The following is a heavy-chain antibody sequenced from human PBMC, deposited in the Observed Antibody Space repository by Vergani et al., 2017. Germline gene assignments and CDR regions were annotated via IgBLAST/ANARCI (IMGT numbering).Heavy chain of an antibody. CDR1: GGSISSSSYY. CDR3: AINHRYCSSTSCRPNWFDA. CDR2: IYYSGST. Sequence: QLQLQESGPGLVKPSETLSLTCTVSGGSISSSSYYWGWIRQPPGKGLEWIGSIYYSGSTYYNPSLKSRVTISVDTSKNQFSLKLSSVTAADTAVYYCAINHRYCSSTSCRPNWFDAWGQGTLVTVSS. D-gene: IGHD2-2*01. J-gene: IGHJ5*02. V-gene: IGHV4-39*07.